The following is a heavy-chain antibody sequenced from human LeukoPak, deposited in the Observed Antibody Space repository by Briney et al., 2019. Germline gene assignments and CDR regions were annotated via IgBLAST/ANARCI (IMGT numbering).Heavy chain of an antibody. J-gene: IGHJ3*02. CDR2: IYYSGST. CDR3: AREWEGIDI. D-gene: IGHD1-26*01. Sequence: KPSETLSLTCTVSGGSISSHYWGWIRQPPGKGLEWIGYIYYSGSTNYNPPLKSRVAISVDTSVNQFSLKLISVTAADTAVYYCAREWEGIDIWGQGTMVTVSS. CDR1: GGSISSHY. V-gene: IGHV4-59*11.